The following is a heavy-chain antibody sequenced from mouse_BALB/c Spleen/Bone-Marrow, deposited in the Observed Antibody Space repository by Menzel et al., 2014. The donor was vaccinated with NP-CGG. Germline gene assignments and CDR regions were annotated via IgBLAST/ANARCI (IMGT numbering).Heavy chain of an antibody. V-gene: IGHV14-3*02. D-gene: IGHD1-1*01. CDR1: GFNIKDTY. Sequence: VQLQQSGAELVKPGASVKLSCTASGFNIKDTYMHWVKQRPEQGLEWTGRIDPANGNTKYDPKFQGKATITADTSSNTAYLQLSSLPSEGTAVYYFARYYFGYYFGYWGQGTTLTISS. J-gene: IGHJ2*01. CDR2: IDPANGNT. CDR3: ARYYFGYYFGY.